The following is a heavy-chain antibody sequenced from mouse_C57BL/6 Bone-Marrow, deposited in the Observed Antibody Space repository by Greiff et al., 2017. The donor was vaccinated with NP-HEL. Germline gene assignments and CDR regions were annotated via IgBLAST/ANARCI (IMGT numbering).Heavy chain of an antibody. V-gene: IGHV5-9-1*02. CDR2: ISSGGDYI. D-gene: IGHD2-2*01. CDR1: GFTFSSYA. J-gene: IGHJ4*01. CDR3: TRGRGYLYAMDY. Sequence: EVKLVESGEGLVKPGGSLKLSCAASGFTFSSYAMSWVRQTPEKRLEWVAYISSGGDYIYYADTVEGRFTISRDNARNTLYLQMSSLKSEDTAMYYCTRGRGYLYAMDYWGQGTSVTVSS.